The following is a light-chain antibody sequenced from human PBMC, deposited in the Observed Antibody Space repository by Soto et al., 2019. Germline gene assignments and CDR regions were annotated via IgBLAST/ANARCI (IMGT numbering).Light chain of an antibody. J-gene: IGKJ1*01. V-gene: IGKV1-6*02. Sequence: IQMTQSPSSLSASVRDRVTITCRARQDIGNDLGWYQQKPGKAPNLLIYAASSLRSGVPSRFIGSGSGTHFTLTITSLQAEDAATYVCLQDYTYPWTFGQGTKVEIK. CDR2: AAS. CDR1: QDIGND. CDR3: LQDYTYPWT.